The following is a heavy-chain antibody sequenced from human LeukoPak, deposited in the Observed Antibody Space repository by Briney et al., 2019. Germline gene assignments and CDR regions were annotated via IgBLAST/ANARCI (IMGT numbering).Heavy chain of an antibody. CDR2: ISYDGSNE. Sequence: GGSLRLSCAASGFNFRSYAMHWVRQAPGKGLEWVAVISYDGSNEDYTDSVKGRFIISRDDSRNTLYLQMNSLRAEDTAVYYCARDPSFSVLNYWGQGTLVTVSS. J-gene: IGHJ4*02. D-gene: IGHD2-15*01. CDR1: GFNFRSYA. CDR3: ARDPSFSVLNY. V-gene: IGHV3-30-3*01.